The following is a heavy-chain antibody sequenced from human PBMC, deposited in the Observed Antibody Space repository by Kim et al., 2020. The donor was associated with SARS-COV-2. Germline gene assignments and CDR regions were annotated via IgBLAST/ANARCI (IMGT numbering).Heavy chain of an antibody. J-gene: IGHJ5*02. CDR3: ARPGYYDFWSGYYHGWWFDP. CDR1: GGSISSSSYY. Sequence: SETLSLTCTVSGGSISSSSYYWGWIRQPPGKGLEWIGSIYYSGSTYYNPSLKSRVTISVDTSKNQFSLKLSSVTAADTAVYYCARPGYYDFWSGYYHGWWFDPWGQGTLVTVSS. V-gene: IGHV4-39*01. D-gene: IGHD3-3*01. CDR2: IYYSGST.